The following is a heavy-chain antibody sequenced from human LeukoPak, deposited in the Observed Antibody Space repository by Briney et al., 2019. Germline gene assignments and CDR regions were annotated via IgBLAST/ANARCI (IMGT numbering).Heavy chain of an antibody. CDR1: GGSISSGGYY. CDR2: IYHSGST. D-gene: IGHD2-8*02. V-gene: IGHV4-30-2*01. CDR3: ARDLVETSTNFMDV. J-gene: IGHJ6*03. Sequence: PSETLSLTCTVSGGSISSGGYYWSWIRQPPGKGLEWIGYIYHSGSTYYNPSLKSRVTISVDRSKNQFSLKLSSVTDADTAVYYCARDLVETSTNFMDVWGKGTTVTVSS.